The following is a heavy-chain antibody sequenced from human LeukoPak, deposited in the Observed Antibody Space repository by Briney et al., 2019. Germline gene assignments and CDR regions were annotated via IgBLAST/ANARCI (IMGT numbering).Heavy chain of an antibody. J-gene: IGHJ3*02. CDR2: ISSSGST. V-gene: IGHV4-4*08. D-gene: IGHD3-22*01. CDR1: GGSITIYY. CDR3: ARGPYSYDSSGAFDI. Sequence: SETLSLTCTVSGGSITIYYWSWIRQPPGKGLEWIGRISSSGSTNYNPSLKSRVTISVDTSKNQFSLKLSSVTAADTAVYFCARGPYSYDSSGAFDIWGQGTMVTVSS.